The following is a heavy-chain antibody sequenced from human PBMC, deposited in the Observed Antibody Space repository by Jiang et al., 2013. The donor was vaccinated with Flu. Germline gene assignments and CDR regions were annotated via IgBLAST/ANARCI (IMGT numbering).Heavy chain of an antibody. CDR1: GFTFNSYS. V-gene: IGHV3-21*01. CDR3: ARNRYYDSSGKGDAFDI. Sequence: QLLESGGGLVKPGGSLRLSCAASGFTFNSYSMNWLRQAPGKGLEWVSSISSSSSYINYADSMKGRFTISRDNAKNSLYLQMNSLRVEDTAVYYCARNRYYDSSGKGDAFDIWGQGTMVTVSS. CDR2: ISSSSSYI. D-gene: IGHD3-22*01. J-gene: IGHJ3*02.